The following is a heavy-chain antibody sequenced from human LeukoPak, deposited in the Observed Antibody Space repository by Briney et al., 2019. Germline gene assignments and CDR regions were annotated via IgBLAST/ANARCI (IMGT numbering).Heavy chain of an antibody. D-gene: IGHD4-17*01. CDR3: ASGRDYGDERCAFDI. Sequence: GASVKVSCKASGYTFTSYDINWVRQATGQGLEWMGWINPNSGGTNYAQKFQGRVTMTRDTSISTAYMELIRLRSDDTAVYYCASGRDYGDERCAFDIWGQGTMVTVSS. CDR2: INPNSGGT. CDR1: GYTFTSYD. J-gene: IGHJ3*02. V-gene: IGHV1-2*02.